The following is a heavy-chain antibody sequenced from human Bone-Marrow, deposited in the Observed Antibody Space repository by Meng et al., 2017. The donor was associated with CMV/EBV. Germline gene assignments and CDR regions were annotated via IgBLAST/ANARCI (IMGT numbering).Heavy chain of an antibody. V-gene: IGHV3-30*02. CDR1: GFTFDDYG. CDR2: IRYDGSDK. D-gene: IGHD1-1*01. Sequence: GESLKISCAASGFTFDDYGMSWVRQAPGKGLQWVAYIRYDGSDKYYADSVKGRFTISRDNSKNILYLQMNSLTTEDTAVYYCAKETMYLAGDVWGQGTTVTVSS. J-gene: IGHJ6*02. CDR3: AKETMYLAGDV.